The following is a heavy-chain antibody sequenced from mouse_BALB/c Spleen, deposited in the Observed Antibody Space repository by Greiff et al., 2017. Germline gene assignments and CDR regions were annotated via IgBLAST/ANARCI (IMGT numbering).Heavy chain of an antibody. Sequence: VQGVESGAELVRPGSSVKISCKASGYAFSSYWMNWVKQRPGQGLEWIGQIYPGDGDTNYNGKFKGKATLTADKSSSTAYMQLSSLTSEDSAVYFCARDYYGSSFNYWGQGTTLTVSS. CDR2: IYPGDGDT. V-gene: IGHV1-80*01. CDR3: ARDYYGSSFNY. J-gene: IGHJ2*01. D-gene: IGHD1-1*01. CDR1: GYAFSSYW.